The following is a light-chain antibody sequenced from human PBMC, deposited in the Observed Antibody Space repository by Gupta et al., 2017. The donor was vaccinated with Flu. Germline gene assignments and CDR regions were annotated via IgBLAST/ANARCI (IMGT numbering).Light chain of an antibody. Sequence: QSALTQPASVSGSPGQSITISCPGTSHDIGGYNSVSWYQHHPGKAPKLMIYEVTNRPSEVSSRFSGSKSGNTASLTISGLQAEDESDYYCSSYTGSSTLVFGGGTKLTVL. CDR1: SHDIGGYNS. CDR3: SSYTGSSTLV. J-gene: IGLJ3*02. V-gene: IGLV2-14*01. CDR2: EVT.